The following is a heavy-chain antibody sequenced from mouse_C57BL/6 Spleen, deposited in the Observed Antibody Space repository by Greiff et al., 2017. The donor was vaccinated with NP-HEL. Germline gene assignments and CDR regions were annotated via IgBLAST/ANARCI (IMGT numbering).Heavy chain of an antibody. Sequence: GGGLVQPKGSLTLSCAASGFSFNTYAMNWVRQAPGKGLEWVARIRSKSNNYATYYADSVKDRFTISRDDSESMLYLQMNNLKTEDTAMYYCVIGSFDYWGQGTTLTVSS. CDR2: IRSKSNNYAT. D-gene: IGHD3-1*01. CDR3: VIGSFDY. V-gene: IGHV10-1*01. J-gene: IGHJ2*01. CDR1: GFSFNTYA.